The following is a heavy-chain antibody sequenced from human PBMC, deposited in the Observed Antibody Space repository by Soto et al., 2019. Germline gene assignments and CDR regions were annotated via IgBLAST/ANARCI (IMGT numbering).Heavy chain of an antibody. D-gene: IGHD6-13*01. CDR3: ARADSSSWYVDAGVRYYGMDV. CDR2: IYPGDSDT. Sequence: GESLKISCKGSGYSFTSYWIGWVRQMPGKGLEWMGIIYPGDSDTRYSPSFQGQVTISADKSISTAYLQWSSLKASDTAMYYCARADSSSWYVDAGVRYYGMDVWGQGTTVTVSS. CDR1: GYSFTSYW. V-gene: IGHV5-51*01. J-gene: IGHJ6*02.